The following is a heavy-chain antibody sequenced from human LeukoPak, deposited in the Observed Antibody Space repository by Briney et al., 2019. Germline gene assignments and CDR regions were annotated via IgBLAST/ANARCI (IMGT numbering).Heavy chain of an antibody. CDR1: GSTFSSYS. Sequence: GGSLRLSCAASGSTFSSYSMNWVRQAPGKGLEWVSYIGSSGSTIYYADSVKGRFTISRDNAKNSLYLQMNSLRAEDTAVYYCARDGSSSSSLDYWGQGTLVTVSS. CDR3: ARDGSSSSSLDY. J-gene: IGHJ4*02. V-gene: IGHV3-48*01. CDR2: IGSSGSTI. D-gene: IGHD6-6*01.